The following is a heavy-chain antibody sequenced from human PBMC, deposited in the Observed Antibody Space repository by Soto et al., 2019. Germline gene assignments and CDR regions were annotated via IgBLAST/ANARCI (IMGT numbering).Heavy chain of an antibody. CDR1: GCSISSGGYS. V-gene: IGHV4-30-2*01. J-gene: IGHJ5*02. Sequence: SETLSLTCAVSGCSISSGGYSWSWIRQPPGKGLEWIGYISHSGSTYYNPSLKSRVTISVDRSKNQFSLKLSSVTAADTAVYYCARWFDPWGQGTLVTVSS. CDR3: ARWFDP. CDR2: ISHSGST.